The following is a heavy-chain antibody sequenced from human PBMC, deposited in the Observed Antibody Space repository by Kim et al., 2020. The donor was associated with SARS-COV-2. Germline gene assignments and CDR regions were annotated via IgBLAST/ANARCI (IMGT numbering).Heavy chain of an antibody. Sequence: GGSLRLSCAASGFTFSSCAMSWVRQAPGKGLEWVSAISGSGGSTYYADSVKGRFTISRDNSKNTLYLQMNSLRAEDTAVYYCATDQLRSYSLFGELFYYWGQGTLVTVSS. J-gene: IGHJ4*02. V-gene: IGHV3-23*01. CDR3: ATDQLRSYSLFGELFYY. CDR2: ISGSGGST. CDR1: GFTFSSCA. D-gene: IGHD3-10*01.